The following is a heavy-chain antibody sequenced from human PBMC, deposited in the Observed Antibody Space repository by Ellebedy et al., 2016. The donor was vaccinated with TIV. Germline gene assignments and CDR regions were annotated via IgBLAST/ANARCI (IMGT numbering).Heavy chain of an antibody. D-gene: IGHD6-19*01. CDR1: GYTFTNYW. J-gene: IGHJ4*02. V-gene: IGHV5-51*01. Sequence: PGGSLRLSCKVSGYTFTNYWIGWVRQMPGKGLEWMGIIYPGDSDSRYNPSFPCQVTMSVDKSITPAYMQWSSLKPSDSATYYCARCRRGGGWYDYDFWGQGTLVTVSS. CDR3: ARCRRGGGWYDYDF. CDR2: IYPGDSDS.